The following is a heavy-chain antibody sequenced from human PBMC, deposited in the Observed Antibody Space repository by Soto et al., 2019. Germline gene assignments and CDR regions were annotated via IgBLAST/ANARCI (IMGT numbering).Heavy chain of an antibody. V-gene: IGHV4-39*01. CDR2: ISHSGRN. CDR3: ARLGSSGWYQGSYFDY. CDR1: GGSISRGPYY. D-gene: IGHD6-19*01. Sequence: QLQLQESGPGLVKPPETLSLTCTVSGGSISRGPYYWGWVRQPPGKGLEWIGTISHSGRNYYNPSLKGRDTISADTSKNQFSLRLTSVTAADTAVYFCARLGSSGWYQGSYFDYWGQGTLVTVSS. J-gene: IGHJ4*02.